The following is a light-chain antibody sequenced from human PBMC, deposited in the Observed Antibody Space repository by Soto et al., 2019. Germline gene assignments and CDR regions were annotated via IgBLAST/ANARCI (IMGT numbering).Light chain of an antibody. CDR2: GAS. J-gene: IGKJ1*01. Sequence: EIVLTQSPGTLXXXPXXXXTXXXXXXXXVXSSYLAWYQQKPGQAPRLLIYGASSRATGIPDRFGGSGSGTDFTLTFSRLEPEDFAGYYCQQYCSSPVPFGQGTKVEIK. CDR1: XXVXSSY. V-gene: IGKV3-20*01. CDR3: QQYCSSPVP.